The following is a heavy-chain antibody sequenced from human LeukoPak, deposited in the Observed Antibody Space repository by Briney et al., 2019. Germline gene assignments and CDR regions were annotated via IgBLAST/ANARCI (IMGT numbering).Heavy chain of an antibody. V-gene: IGHV4-59*12. CDR2: IYYSGST. J-gene: IGHJ6*02. CDR1: GGSISSYY. Sequence: PSETLSLTCTVSGGSISSYYWSWIRQPPGKGLEWIGYIYYSGSTNYNPSLKSRVTISVDTSKNQFSLKLSSVTAADTAVYYCARGGRTSDMVRGVTPIYYYYYGMDVWGQGTTVTVSS. CDR3: ARGGRTSDMVRGVTPIYYYYYGMDV. D-gene: IGHD3-10*01.